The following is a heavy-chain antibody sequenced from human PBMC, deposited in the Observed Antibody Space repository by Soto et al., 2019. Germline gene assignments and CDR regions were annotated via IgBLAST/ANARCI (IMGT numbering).Heavy chain of an antibody. D-gene: IGHD2-2*01. J-gene: IGHJ6*02. CDR2: ISHSGST. CDR1: GGSISSSNW. V-gene: IGHV4-4*02. Sequence: SETLSLTSAVSGGSISSSNWWSWVRQPPGKGLEWIGEISHSGSTNYNPSLKSRATISVDKSKNQFSLKLSSVTAADTAVYYCAKGLLLGDIVVVPAALYYYYYGMDVWGQGTTVTVSS. CDR3: AKGLLLGDIVVVPAALYYYYYGMDV.